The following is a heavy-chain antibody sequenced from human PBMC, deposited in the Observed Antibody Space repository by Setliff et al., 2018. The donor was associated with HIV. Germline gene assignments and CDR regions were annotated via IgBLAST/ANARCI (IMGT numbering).Heavy chain of an antibody. CDR3: ATRIRDGHRGYGYFDF. CDR2: FDPEDNKI. CDR1: GYTVTKLS. V-gene: IGHV1-24*01. D-gene: IGHD5-12*01. Sequence: GASVKVSCKVSGYTVTKLSINWVRQAPGKGPEWMGGFDPEDNKIVYAQKFQGRVTTTEDTSTDTAYMELSSLRPEDTAVYYCATRIRDGHRGYGYFDFWGQGTLVTVSS. J-gene: IGHJ4*02.